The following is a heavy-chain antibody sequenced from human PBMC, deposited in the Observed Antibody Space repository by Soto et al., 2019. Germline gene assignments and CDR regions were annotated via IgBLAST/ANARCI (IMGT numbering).Heavy chain of an antibody. CDR1: GGTFSSYT. Sequence: ASVKVSCKASGGTFSSYTISWVRQAPGQGLEWMGRIIPILGIANYAQKFQGRVTITANKSTSTAYMELSSLRSEDTAVYYCARGERCLEKDDAFDIWGQGTMVTVSS. CDR3: ARGERCLEKDDAFDI. V-gene: IGHV1-69*02. CDR2: IIPILGIA. J-gene: IGHJ3*02. D-gene: IGHD1-26*01.